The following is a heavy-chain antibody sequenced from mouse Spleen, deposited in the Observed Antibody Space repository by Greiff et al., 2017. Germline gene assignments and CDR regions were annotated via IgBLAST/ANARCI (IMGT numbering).Heavy chain of an antibody. V-gene: IGHV2-2*01. Sequence: QVQLQQSGPGLVQPSQSLSITCTVSGFSLTSYGVHWVRQSPGKGLEWLGVIWSGGSTDYNAAFISRLSISKDNSKSQVFFKMNSLQADDTAIYYCARMELHGNFYAMDYWGQGTSVTVPS. D-gene: IGHD2-1*01. CDR2: IWSGGST. CDR3: ARMELHGNFYAMDY. CDR1: GFSLTSYG. J-gene: IGHJ4*01.